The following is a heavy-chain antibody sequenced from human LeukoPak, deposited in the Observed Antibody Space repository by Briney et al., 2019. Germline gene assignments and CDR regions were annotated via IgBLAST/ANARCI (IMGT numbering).Heavy chain of an antibody. CDR2: IYYSGST. V-gene: IGHV4-59*01. CDR3: ARDRGRVNSSGWLDY. Sequence: PSGTLSLTCTVSGDSISGYYWSWIRQPPGKGLEWIGYIYYSGSTKYNPSLKSRVTISVDTSKNQFSLKLSSVTAADTAVYYCARDRGRVNSSGWLDYWGQGTLVTVSS. CDR1: GDSISGYY. D-gene: IGHD6-19*01. J-gene: IGHJ4*02.